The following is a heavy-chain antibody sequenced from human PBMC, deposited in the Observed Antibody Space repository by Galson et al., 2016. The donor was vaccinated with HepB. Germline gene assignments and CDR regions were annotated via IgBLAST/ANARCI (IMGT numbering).Heavy chain of an antibody. V-gene: IGHV3-21*01. CDR2: ISSSGSYI. CDR1: GFTFSSYS. J-gene: IGHJ4*02. D-gene: IGHD4-17*01. Sequence: SLRLSCAASGFTFSSYSMDWVRQAPGKGLEWVSSISSSGSYIYYADSVKGRFTISRDNAKNALYLQMNSLRADDTAVYFCARKKHGVLDYWGQGTLVTVSS. CDR3: ARKKHGVLDY.